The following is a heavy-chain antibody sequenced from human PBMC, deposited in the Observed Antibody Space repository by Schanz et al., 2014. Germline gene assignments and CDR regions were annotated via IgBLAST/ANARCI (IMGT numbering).Heavy chain of an antibody. Sequence: QVQLQESGPGLVKPSQTLSLTCTVSGGSIRSGTYYWSWIRQPAGKALEWVGRVFPNGITNYNPSLKSRVTISLNTSKNLFSLTMTSITAADTAGYYCARDTTWRLDLWGRGTLVTVSS. CDR3: ARDTTWRLDL. CDR2: VFPNGIT. V-gene: IGHV4-61*02. J-gene: IGHJ2*01. CDR1: GGSIRSGTYY. D-gene: IGHD1-1*01.